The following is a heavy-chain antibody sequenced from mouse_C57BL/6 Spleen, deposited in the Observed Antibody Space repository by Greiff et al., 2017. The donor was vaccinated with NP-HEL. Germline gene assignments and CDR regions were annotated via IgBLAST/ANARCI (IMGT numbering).Heavy chain of an antibody. V-gene: IGHV1-82*01. J-gene: IGHJ3*01. CDR2: IYPGDGDT. Sequence: QVQLQQSGPELVKPGASVKISCKASGYAFSSSWMNWVKQRPGKGLEWIGRIYPGDGDTNYNVKFKGKATLTADKSSSTAYMQLSSLTSEDSAVYFCAREGGAYWGQGTLVTVSA. CDR1: GYAFSSSW. CDR3: AREGGAY. D-gene: IGHD3-3*01.